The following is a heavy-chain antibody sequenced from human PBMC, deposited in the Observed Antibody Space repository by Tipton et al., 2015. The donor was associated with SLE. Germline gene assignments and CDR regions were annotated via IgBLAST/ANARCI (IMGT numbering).Heavy chain of an antibody. CDR3: ARFLDSNYYGMDV. D-gene: IGHD3-3*01. CDR1: GFTVSSNY. Sequence: LRLSCAASGFTVSSNYMSWVRQAPGKGLEWIGEINHSGSTNYNPSLKSRVTISVDTSKNQFSLKLSSVTAADTAVYYCARFLDSNYYGMDVWGQGTTVTVSS. J-gene: IGHJ6*02. V-gene: IGHV4-34*01. CDR2: INHSGST.